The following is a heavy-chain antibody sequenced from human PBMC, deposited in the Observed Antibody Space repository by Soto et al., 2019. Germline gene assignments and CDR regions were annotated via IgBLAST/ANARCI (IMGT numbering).Heavy chain of an antibody. CDR1: GFTFSSYG. CDR2: ISYDGSNK. J-gene: IGHJ6*02. CDR3: GRGKYSSPRGGLDV. V-gene: IGHV3-30*03. D-gene: IGHD4-4*01. Sequence: GGSLRLSCAASGFTFSSYGMHWVRQAPGKGLEWVAVISYDGSNKYYADSVKGRFTISADKSIQTAYLQWGSLKASDSALYYCGRGKYSSPRGGLDVWGQGTPFTVSS.